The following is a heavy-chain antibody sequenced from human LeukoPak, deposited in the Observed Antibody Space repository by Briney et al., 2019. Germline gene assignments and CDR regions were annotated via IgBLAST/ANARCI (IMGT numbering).Heavy chain of an antibody. V-gene: IGHV3-23*01. J-gene: IGHJ3*02. CDR1: GFSFSNYA. D-gene: IGHD2-8*01. CDR3: ARDQWPSDAFDI. Sequence: HPGGSLRLSCVSSGFSFSNYAMSWVRQAPGKGLEWVSSISGSGGSTHYADSVKGRFTISRDNAKNSLYLQMNSLRAEDTAVYYCARDQWPSDAFDIWGQGTMVTVSS. CDR2: ISGSGGST.